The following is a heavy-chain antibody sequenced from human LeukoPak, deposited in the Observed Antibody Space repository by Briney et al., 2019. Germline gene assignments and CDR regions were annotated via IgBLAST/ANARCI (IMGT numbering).Heavy chain of an antibody. CDR1: GYTVTELS. Sequence: ASVKVSCKVSGYTVTELSMHWVRQAPGQGLEWMGWINPNSGGTNYAQKFQGRVTMTRDTSISTAYMELSRLRSDDTAVYYCARGYQSMTYYMDVWGKGTTVTISS. CDR2: INPNSGGT. D-gene: IGHD2/OR15-2a*01. CDR3: ARGYQSMTYYMDV. J-gene: IGHJ6*03. V-gene: IGHV1-2*02.